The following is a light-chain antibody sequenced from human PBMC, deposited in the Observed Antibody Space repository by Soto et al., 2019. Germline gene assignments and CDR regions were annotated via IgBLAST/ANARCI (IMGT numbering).Light chain of an antibody. V-gene: IGLV3-21*04. CDR1: NIGSKS. Sequence: YELTQPPSVSVAPGKTARITCGGNNIGSKSVHWYQQKPGQAPVLVIYYDSDRPSGIPERFSGSNSGNTATLTISRVEAGDEADYYCQVWDSSSDHPYVFGTGTQLTVL. J-gene: IGLJ1*01. CDR3: QVWDSSSDHPYV. CDR2: YDS.